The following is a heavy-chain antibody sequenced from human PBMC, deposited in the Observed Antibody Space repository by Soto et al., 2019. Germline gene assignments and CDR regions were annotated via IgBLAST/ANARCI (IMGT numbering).Heavy chain of an antibody. V-gene: IGHV3-23*01. D-gene: IGHD3-3*01. CDR3: AKTDAGSVLRNWFDP. CDR1: GFTFSSYA. J-gene: IGHJ5*02. CDR2: ISGSGGST. Sequence: AGGSLRLSCAASGFTFSSYAMSWVRQAPGKGLEWVSAISGSGGSTYYADSVKGRVTISRDNSKNTLYLQMNSLRAEDTAVYYCAKTDAGSVLRNWFDPWGQGTLVTVSS.